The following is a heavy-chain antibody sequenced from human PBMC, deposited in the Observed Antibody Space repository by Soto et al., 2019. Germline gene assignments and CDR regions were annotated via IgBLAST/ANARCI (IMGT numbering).Heavy chain of an antibody. J-gene: IGHJ4*02. V-gene: IGHV4-34*01. CDR3: ARRRGELRDFDY. Sequence: SETLSLTCAVYGGSFSGYYWSWIRQPPGKGLEWIGEINHSGSTNYNPSLKSRVAISVDTSKNQFSLKLSSVTAADTAVYYCARRRGELRDFDYWGQGTLVTISS. D-gene: IGHD1-7*01. CDR1: GGSFSGYY. CDR2: INHSGST.